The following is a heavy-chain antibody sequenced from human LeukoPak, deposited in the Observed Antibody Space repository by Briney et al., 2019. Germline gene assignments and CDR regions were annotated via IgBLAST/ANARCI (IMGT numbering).Heavy chain of an antibody. Sequence: PSETLSLTCTVSGGSISSYYWSWIRQPPGKGLEWIGYIYYSGSTNYNPSLKSRVTISVDTSKNQFSLKLSSVTAADTAVYYCARYIPLPYCSGGSCYSVDAFDIWGQGTMVTVSS. CDR1: GGSISSYY. J-gene: IGHJ3*02. D-gene: IGHD2-15*01. CDR2: IYYSGST. V-gene: IGHV4-59*01. CDR3: ARYIPLPYCSGGSCYSVDAFDI.